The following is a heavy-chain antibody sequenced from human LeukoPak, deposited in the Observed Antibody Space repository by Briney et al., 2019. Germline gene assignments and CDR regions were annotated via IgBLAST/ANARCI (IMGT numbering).Heavy chain of an antibody. V-gene: IGHV4-61*01. Sequence: PSETLSLTCTVSGGSISRGSYYWSWIRQPPGKGLEWIGYIYYSGSTNYNPSLKSRVTISVDMSKNQFSLKLRSVTAADTAVYYCARTTEGGYSYGYFYYYYMDVWGKGTTVTISS. CDR2: IYYSGST. J-gene: IGHJ6*03. D-gene: IGHD5-18*01. CDR1: GGSISRGSYY. CDR3: ARTTEGGYSYGYFYYYYMDV.